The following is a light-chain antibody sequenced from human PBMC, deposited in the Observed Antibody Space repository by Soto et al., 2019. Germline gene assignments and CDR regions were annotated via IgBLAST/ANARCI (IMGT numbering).Light chain of an antibody. Sequence: QSVLTQPPSASATPGQRVTISCSGSTSNIEKFYVYWYQQHPGTAPKLLVYRDNQRPSAVPDRFSGSKSGTSASLAISGLRSDDEADYYCAAWDDSLRGVVFGGGTKLTVL. J-gene: IGLJ2*01. V-gene: IGLV1-47*01. CDR1: TSNIEKFY. CDR3: AAWDDSLRGVV. CDR2: RDN.